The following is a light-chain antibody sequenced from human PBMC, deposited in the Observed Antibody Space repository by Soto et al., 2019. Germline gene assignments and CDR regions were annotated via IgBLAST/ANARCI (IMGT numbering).Light chain of an antibody. Sequence: EIVLTQSPGTLSLSPGERATLSCRASQSVSSSYLAWYQQNRGQAPRLLIYGASSRAPGIPDSRLEPEDFAVYYCQQYGSSRWTFGQGTKVDIK. V-gene: IGKV3-20*01. CDR1: QSVSSSY. J-gene: IGKJ1*01. CDR3: QQYGSSRWT. CDR2: GAS.